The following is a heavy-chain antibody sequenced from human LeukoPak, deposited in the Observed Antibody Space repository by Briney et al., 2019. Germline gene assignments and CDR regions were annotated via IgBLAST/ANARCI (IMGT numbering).Heavy chain of an antibody. CDR1: GYSFTSYW. D-gene: IGHD1-26*01. V-gene: IGHV5-51*01. CDR3: ARRGVGATMLYSFDY. J-gene: IGHJ4*02. Sequence: GESLKISCKGSGYSFTSYWIGWVRQMPGKGLEWMGIIYPGDSDTRYSPSFQGQVTISADKSISTAYLQWSSLKAPDTAMYYCARRGVGATMLYSFDYWGQGTLVTVSS. CDR2: IYPGDSDT.